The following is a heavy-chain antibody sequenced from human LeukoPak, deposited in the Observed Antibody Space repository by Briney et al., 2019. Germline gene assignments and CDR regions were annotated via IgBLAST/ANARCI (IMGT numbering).Heavy chain of an antibody. CDR3: AKTVVVVPAGPVL. CDR2: IRYDGSNK. V-gene: IGHV3-30*02. D-gene: IGHD2-2*01. J-gene: IGHJ4*02. CDR1: GFTFSSYG. Sequence: GGSLRLSCAASGFTFSSYGMHWVRQAPGKGLEWVALIRYDGSNKYYADSVKGRFTISRDNSKNTLYPQMNSLRAEDTAVYYCAKTVVVVPAGPVLWGQGTLVTVSS.